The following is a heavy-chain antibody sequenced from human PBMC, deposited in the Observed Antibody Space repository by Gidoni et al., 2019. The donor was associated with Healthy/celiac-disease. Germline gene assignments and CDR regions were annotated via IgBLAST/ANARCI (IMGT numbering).Heavy chain of an antibody. Sequence: QVQLQESGPGLVKPSETLSFTCTVSGGSISSYYWNLIRQPPGKGLEWIGYIYYSGGTNYNPSLKSRVTISVDTSKNQFSLKLSSVTAADAAVYYCARVPLKGNLPSSTVTDAYYYYGMDVWGQGTTVTVSS. J-gene: IGHJ6*02. V-gene: IGHV4-59*01. CDR3: ARVPLKGNLPSSTVTDAYYYYGMDV. CDR1: GGSISSYY. D-gene: IGHD4-17*01. CDR2: IYYSGGT.